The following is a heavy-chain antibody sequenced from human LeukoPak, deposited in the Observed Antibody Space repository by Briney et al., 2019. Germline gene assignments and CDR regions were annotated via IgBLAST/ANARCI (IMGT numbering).Heavy chain of an antibody. D-gene: IGHD3-9*01. J-gene: IGHJ5*02. V-gene: IGHV4-38-2*02. CDR1: GYSISSGYY. Sequence: SETLSLTCTVSGYSISSGYYWGWIRQPPGRGLEWIGSIYHSGSTYYNPSLKSRVTMSVDTSKNQFSLKLSSVTAADTAMYYCAREAYDVLTSDWFDPWGQGTLVTVSS. CDR3: AREAYDVLTSDWFDP. CDR2: IYHSGST.